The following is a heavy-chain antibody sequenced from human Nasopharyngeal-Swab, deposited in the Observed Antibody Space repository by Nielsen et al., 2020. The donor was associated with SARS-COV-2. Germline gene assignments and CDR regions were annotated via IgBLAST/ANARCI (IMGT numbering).Heavy chain of an antibody. V-gene: IGHV4-31*02. CDR3: ARDEVVVVPAAMGGAFDI. J-gene: IGHJ3*02. Sequence: RTVSCGSISSRGYYWSWTRPHPGKGLEWIWYIYYSWSTYYNPSLKSRVTISVDTSKNQFSLKLSSVTAADTAVYYCARDEVVVVPAAMGGAFDIWGQGTMVTVSS. CDR1: CGSISSRGYY. D-gene: IGHD2-2*01. CDR2: IYYSWST.